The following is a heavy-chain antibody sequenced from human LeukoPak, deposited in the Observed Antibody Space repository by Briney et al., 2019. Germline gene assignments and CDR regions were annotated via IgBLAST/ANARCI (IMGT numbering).Heavy chain of an antibody. Sequence: ASVKVSCKASGYTFTDYYMHWVRQAPGQGLEWMGWINPNSGGTNYAQRFQGRVTMTRDTSISTAYMELSSLRSDDTAVYYCARSQSTVTTGAFDIWGQGTMVTVSS. CDR1: GYTFTDYY. V-gene: IGHV1-2*02. CDR2: INPNSGGT. J-gene: IGHJ3*02. D-gene: IGHD4-17*01. CDR3: ARSQSTVTTGAFDI.